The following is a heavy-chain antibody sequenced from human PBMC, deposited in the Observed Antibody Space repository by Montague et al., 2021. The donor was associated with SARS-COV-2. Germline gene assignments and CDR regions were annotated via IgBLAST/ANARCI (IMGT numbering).Heavy chain of an antibody. CDR2: FYGGGGGA. V-gene: IGHV3-23*03. D-gene: IGHD3/OR15-3a*01. CDR3: AKDRKDYRTGLTLWGFDY. CDR1: GFSFSDYA. Sequence: SLRLSCAATGFSFSDYAMNWVRQAPGKGLEWVSVFYGGGGGAHYADSVEGRFTISRDDSKSTLYLQTNGLRAEDTAVYYCAKDRKDYRTGLTLWGFDYWGQGTLVTVSS. J-gene: IGHJ4*02.